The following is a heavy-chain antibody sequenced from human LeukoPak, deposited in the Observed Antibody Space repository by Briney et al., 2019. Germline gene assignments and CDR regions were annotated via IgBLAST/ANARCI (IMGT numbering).Heavy chain of an antibody. V-gene: IGHV3-53*01. Sequence: GGSLRLSCTVSGFTVSSNSMSWVRQAPGKGLEWVSFIYSDNTHYSDSVKGRFTISRDNSKNTLYLQMNSLKTEDTAVYYCTRRGDYGDPNTRIDYWGQGTLVTVSS. CDR1: GFTVSSNS. D-gene: IGHD4-17*01. J-gene: IGHJ4*02. CDR2: IYSDNT. CDR3: TRRGDYGDPNTRIDY.